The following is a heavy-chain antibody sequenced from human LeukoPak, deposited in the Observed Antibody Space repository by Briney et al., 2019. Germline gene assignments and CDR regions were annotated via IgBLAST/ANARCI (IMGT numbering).Heavy chain of an antibody. D-gene: IGHD6-13*01. CDR1: GYSFTSFW. CDR2: IYPGDSDT. V-gene: IGHV5-51*01. J-gene: IGHJ3*02. Sequence: GESLKISCKGSGYSFTSFWIAWVRQMPGNGLECMGIIYPGDSDTRYSPSFQGQVTISADKSISTAYMQWSSLKASDTAMYYCALTRAAAVPGAFDIWGQGTMVTVSS. CDR3: ALTRAAAVPGAFDI.